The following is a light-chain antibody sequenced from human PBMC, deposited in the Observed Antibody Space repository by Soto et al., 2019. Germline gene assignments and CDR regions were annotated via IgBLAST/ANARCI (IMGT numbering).Light chain of an antibody. Sequence: QPVLTQPPSVSGAPGQRVIISCTGSSSNIGAGYDVHWYQQLPGTAPKLLIYGNSNRPSGVPDRFSGSKSGTSASLAIAGLQAEDEADYYCQSYDSSLSGYVVFGGGTKLTVL. CDR1: SSNIGAGYD. CDR3: QSYDSSLSGYVV. V-gene: IGLV1-40*01. CDR2: GNS. J-gene: IGLJ2*01.